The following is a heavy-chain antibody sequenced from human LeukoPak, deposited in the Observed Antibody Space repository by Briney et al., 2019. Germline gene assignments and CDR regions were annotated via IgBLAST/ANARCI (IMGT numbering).Heavy chain of an antibody. CDR3: ARGGGYCSSTSCYHELDY. V-gene: IGHV4-34*01. CDR2: INHSGST. CDR1: GFTFSSYA. D-gene: IGHD2-2*01. Sequence: GSLRLSCAASGFTFSSYAMSWIRQPPGKGLEWIGEINHSGSTNYNPSLKSRVTISVDTSKNQFSLKLSSVTAADTAVYYCARGGGYCSSTSCYHELDYWGQGTLVTVSS. J-gene: IGHJ4*02.